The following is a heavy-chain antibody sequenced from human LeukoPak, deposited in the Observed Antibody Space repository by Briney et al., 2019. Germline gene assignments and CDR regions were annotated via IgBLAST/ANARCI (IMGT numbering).Heavy chain of an antibody. CDR3: AGDVYNSGYYSWFEG. Sequence: GGSLILSCAASGFTFSSDWMNSVRQAPGKGLVWDSRINSYGSSTSYADSVKGRFTITRDNAKNTLYLQMNGLRAEDRAVYSCAGDVYNSGYYSWFEGWGQGAMVTVSS. CDR1: GFTFSSDW. D-gene: IGHD5-12*01. CDR2: INSYGSST. J-gene: IGHJ5*02. V-gene: IGHV3-74*01.